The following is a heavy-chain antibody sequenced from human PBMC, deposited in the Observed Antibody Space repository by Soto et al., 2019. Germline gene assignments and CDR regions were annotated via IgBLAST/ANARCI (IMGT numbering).Heavy chain of an antibody. V-gene: IGHV1-69*13. CDR3: ARAAHKTRYYDSSCLY. J-gene: IGHJ4*02. Sequence: SVKVSCNASGGTFSSYAISWVRQAPGQGLEWMGGTIPIFGTANYAQKFQGRVTITADESTSTAYMELSSLRSEDTAVYYCARAAHKTRYYDSSCLYWGQGTLVTVSS. CDR2: TIPIFGTA. D-gene: IGHD3-22*01. CDR1: GGTFSSYA.